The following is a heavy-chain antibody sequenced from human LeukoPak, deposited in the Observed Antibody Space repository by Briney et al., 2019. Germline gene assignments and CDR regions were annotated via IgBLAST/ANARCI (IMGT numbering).Heavy chain of an antibody. Sequence: PGGSLRLSCAASGFTFSSYAMHWVRQAPGKGLEWVAVISYDGSNKYYADSVKGRFTISRDNSKNTLYLQMNSLRAEDTAVYYCAREKQQLAHDVLDYWGQGTLVTVSS. CDR1: GFTFSSYA. CDR3: AREKQQLAHDVLDY. V-gene: IGHV3-30*04. CDR2: ISYDGSNK. J-gene: IGHJ4*02. D-gene: IGHD6-13*01.